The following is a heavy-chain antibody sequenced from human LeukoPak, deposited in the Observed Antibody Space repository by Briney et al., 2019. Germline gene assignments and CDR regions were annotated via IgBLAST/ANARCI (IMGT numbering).Heavy chain of an antibody. Sequence: SVTVSFKASGGTFSSYAISWVRQAPGQGLEWMGGIIPIFGTANYAQKFQGRVTITTDESTSTVYMELSSLRAEDTAVYYCARARVDSAVDTFDYWGQGTLVTVSS. CDR3: ARARVDSAVDTFDY. V-gene: IGHV1-69*05. CDR1: GGTFSSYA. D-gene: IGHD2-15*01. CDR2: IIPIFGTA. J-gene: IGHJ4*02.